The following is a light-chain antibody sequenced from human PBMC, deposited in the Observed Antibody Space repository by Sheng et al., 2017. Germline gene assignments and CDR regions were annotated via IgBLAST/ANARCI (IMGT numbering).Light chain of an antibody. CDR1: RSVGHS. V-gene: IGKV3-11*01. CDR2: DAS. CDR3: HQYNKWPPT. J-gene: IGKJ4*01. Sequence: DIVLTQSPATLSLSPGERATLSCRASRSVGHSLAWYQQKPGQSPRLLISDASKRATDIPPTFSGSGSETDFTLTISRLGPEDFAIYYCHQYNKWPPTFGGGTRVDI.